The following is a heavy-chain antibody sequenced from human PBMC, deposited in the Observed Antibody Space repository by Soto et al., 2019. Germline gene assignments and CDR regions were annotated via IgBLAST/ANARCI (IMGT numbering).Heavy chain of an antibody. CDR1: GDSINHHY. CDR3: ARDLWGYCGTDCYPLDV. V-gene: IGHV4-59*11. CDR2: IDYYGST. D-gene: IGHD2-21*02. J-gene: IGHJ6*02. Sequence: PSETLSLTCTVSGDSINHHYWNWVRQTPGKRLEWIGYIDYYGSTNYNPSLKSRVTISVDTSKKQFSLNLGSVTAADTAIYYCARDLWGYCGTDCYPLDVWGQGTTVTVSS.